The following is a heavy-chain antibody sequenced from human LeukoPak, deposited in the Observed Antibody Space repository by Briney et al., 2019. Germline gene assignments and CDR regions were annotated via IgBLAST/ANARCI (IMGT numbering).Heavy chain of an antibody. J-gene: IGHJ3*02. D-gene: IGHD4-17*01. CDR1: GFTFSSYW. Sequence: GGSLRLSCAASGFTFSSYWMHWVRQAPGKGLVWVSRINSDGSSTSYADSVKGRFTISSDNAKNTLYLQMNSLRAEDTAVYYCARENDYGDYEGASDIWGQGTMVTVSS. V-gene: IGHV3-74*01. CDR3: ARENDYGDYEGASDI. CDR2: INSDGSST.